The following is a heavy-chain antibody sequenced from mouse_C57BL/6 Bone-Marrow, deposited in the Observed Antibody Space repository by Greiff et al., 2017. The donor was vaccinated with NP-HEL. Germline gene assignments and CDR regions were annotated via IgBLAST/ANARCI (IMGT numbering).Heavy chain of an antibody. CDR1: GYTFTSYW. CDR3: ASYDYDLYAMDY. J-gene: IGHJ4*01. Sequence: QVQLQQSGAELVKPGASVKMSCKASGYTFTSYWITWVKQRPGQGLEWIGDIYPGSGSTNYNEKFKSKATLTVDTSSSTAYMQLSSLTSEDSAVYYCASYDYDLYAMDYWGQGTSVTVSS. V-gene: IGHV1-55*01. D-gene: IGHD2-4*01. CDR2: IYPGSGST.